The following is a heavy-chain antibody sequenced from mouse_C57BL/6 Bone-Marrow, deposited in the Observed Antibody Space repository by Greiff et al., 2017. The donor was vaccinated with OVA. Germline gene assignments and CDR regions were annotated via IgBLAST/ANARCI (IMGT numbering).Heavy chain of an antibody. CDR2: IRSKSSNYAT. CDR1: GFTFNTYA. V-gene: IGHV10-3*01. CDR3: VRVLRSSMDY. Sequence: EVKLVESGGGLVQPKGSLKLSCAASGFTFNTYAMHWVRQAPGKGLEWVARIRSKSSNYATYYADSVKDRFTISRDDSQSRLSLQMNSLKTEDTAMYYWVRVLRSSMDYWGQGTSVTVSS. D-gene: IGHD1-1*01. J-gene: IGHJ4*01.